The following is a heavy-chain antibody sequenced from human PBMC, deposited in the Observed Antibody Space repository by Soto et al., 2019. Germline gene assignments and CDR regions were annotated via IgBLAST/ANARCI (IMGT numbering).Heavy chain of an antibody. CDR2: MNPNRGNT. V-gene: IGHV1-8*01. J-gene: IGHJ6*03. CDR3: ARGPRLPDYYYYMDV. CDR1: GYTFTSYD. D-gene: IGHD4-17*01. Sequence: QVQLVQSGAEVKKPGASVKVSCKASGYTFTSYDINWVRQATGQGLEWMGWMNPNRGNTGYAQKFKGRVTMTRNTSISTAYMELSSLRSEDTAVYYCARGPRLPDYYYYMDVWGKGTTVTVSS.